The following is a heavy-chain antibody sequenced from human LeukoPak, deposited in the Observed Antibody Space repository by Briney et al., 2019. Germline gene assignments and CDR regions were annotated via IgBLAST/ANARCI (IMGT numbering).Heavy chain of an antibody. Sequence: GGSLRLSCAASGFTFDDYAMHWVRQAPGKGLEWVSGISWNSGSIGYADSVKGRFTISRDNAKNSLYLQMNSLRAEDTALYYCAIFPGYSSGRYSGTKDYWGQGTLVTVSS. V-gene: IGHV3-9*01. D-gene: IGHD6-19*01. J-gene: IGHJ4*02. CDR2: ISWNSGSI. CDR3: AIFPGYSSGRYSGTKDY. CDR1: GFTFDDYA.